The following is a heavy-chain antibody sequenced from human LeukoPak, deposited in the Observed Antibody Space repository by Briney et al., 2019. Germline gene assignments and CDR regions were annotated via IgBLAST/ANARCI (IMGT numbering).Heavy chain of an antibody. J-gene: IGHJ4*02. CDR3: AKDRSSPLPSYFDY. CDR1: GFTFSSYA. V-gene: IGHV3-30*04. CDR2: ISYDGSNK. Sequence: GGSLRLSCAASGFTFSSYAMHWVRQAPGKGLEWVAVISYDGSNKYYADSVKGRFTISRDNSKNTLYLQMNSLRAEDTAVYYCAKDRSSPLPSYFDYWGQGTLVTVSS. D-gene: IGHD5/OR15-5a*01.